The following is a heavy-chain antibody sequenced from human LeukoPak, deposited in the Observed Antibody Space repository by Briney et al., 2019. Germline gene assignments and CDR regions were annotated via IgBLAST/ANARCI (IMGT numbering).Heavy chain of an antibody. D-gene: IGHD6-13*01. V-gene: IGHV3-23*01. J-gene: IGHJ4*02. CDR2: ISGSGGST. CDR1: GSTFSTYA. Sequence: PGGSLRLSCAASGSTFSTYAMSWVRQAPGKGLEWVSAISGSGGSTDYADSVKGRFTISRDKSKNTLYLQMSSLRAEDTAVYYCAKEARYSSSWYSFFDYWGQGTLVTVSS. CDR3: AKEARYSSSWYSFFDY.